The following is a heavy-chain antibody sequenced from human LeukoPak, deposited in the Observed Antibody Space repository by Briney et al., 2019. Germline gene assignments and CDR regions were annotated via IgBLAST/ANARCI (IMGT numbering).Heavy chain of an antibody. CDR2: IYYSGST. CDR1: GGSISSHY. J-gene: IGHJ4*02. Sequence: SETLSLTCTVSGGSISSHYWSWIRQPPGKGLEWIGYIYYSGSTNYNPSLESRVTISVDTSKNQFSLKLSSVTAADTAVYYCARYCSSTSCYPRGFDYWGQGTLVTVSS. V-gene: IGHV4-59*11. CDR3: ARYCSSTSCYPRGFDY. D-gene: IGHD2-2*01.